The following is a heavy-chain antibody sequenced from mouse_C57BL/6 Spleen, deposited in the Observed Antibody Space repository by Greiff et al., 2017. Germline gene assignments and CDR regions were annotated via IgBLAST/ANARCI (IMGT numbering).Heavy chain of an antibody. V-gene: IGHV5-16*01. Sequence: EVHLVESEGGLVQPGSSMKLSCTASGFTFSDYYMAWVRQVPEKGLEWVANINHDGSSTYYLDSLKSRYIISRDNAKNILYLQMSSLKSEDTATCYCARDRSYYCGGGMDYWGQGTSVTVSA. CDR1: GFTFSDYY. J-gene: IGHJ4*01. CDR3: ARDRSYYCGGGMDY. D-gene: IGHD1-1*01. CDR2: INHDGSST.